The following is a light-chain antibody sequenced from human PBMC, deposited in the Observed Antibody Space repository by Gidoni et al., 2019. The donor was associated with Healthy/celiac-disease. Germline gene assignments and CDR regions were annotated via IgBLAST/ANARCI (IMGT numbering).Light chain of an antibody. CDR2: DAS. J-gene: IGKJ1*01. CDR1: QSISSW. V-gene: IGKV1-5*01. CDR3: QQYNSYSGT. Sequence: DIQMTQSPSTLSASVGDRVTITCRASQSISSWLAWYQQKPGKAPKLLIYDASSLESGVPSRLSGSGSGTEFTLTISSLQPDDFATYYCQQYNSYSGTFGQGTKVEIK.